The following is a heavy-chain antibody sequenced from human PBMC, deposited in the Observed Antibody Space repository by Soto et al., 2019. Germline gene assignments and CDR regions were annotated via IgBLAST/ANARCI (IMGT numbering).Heavy chain of an antibody. CDR1: GGSISSSSYY. CDR3: ARVIVVTAILGYYFDY. D-gene: IGHD2-21*02. V-gene: IGHV4-39*01. CDR2: IYYSGST. Sequence: SETLSLTCTVSGGSISSSSYYWGWIRQPPGKGLEWIGSIYYSGSTYYNPSLKSRVTISVDTSKNQFSLKLSSVTAADTAVYYCARVIVVTAILGYYFDYWGQRTLVTVSS. J-gene: IGHJ4*02.